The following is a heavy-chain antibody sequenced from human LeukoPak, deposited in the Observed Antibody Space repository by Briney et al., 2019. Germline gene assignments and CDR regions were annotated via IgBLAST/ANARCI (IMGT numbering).Heavy chain of an antibody. CDR1: GFTFSRYS. CDR3: ARDLIH. CDR2: IQSDGSNK. Sequence: PGGSLRLSCAASGFTFSRYSMNWVRQAPGKGLEWVAFIQSDGSNKYYSDSVKGRFTISRDNSRNTLYLEMNSLRGDDTAVYYCARDLIHWGQGTLVTVSS. V-gene: IGHV3-30*02. J-gene: IGHJ4*02.